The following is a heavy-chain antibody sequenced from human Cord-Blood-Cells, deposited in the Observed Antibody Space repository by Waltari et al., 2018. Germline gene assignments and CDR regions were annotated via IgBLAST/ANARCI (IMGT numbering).Heavy chain of an antibody. V-gene: IGHV4-39*07. CDR1: GGSISSSSYY. CDR3: ARSAYGGNSYYYYYYMDV. Sequence: QLQLQESGPGLVKPSETLSLTCTVSGGSISSSSYYWGWIRQPPGKGLEWIGSIYYSGSTYHNPSLKSRVTISVDTSKNQFSLKLSSVTAADTAVYYCARSAYGGNSYYYYYYMDVWGKGTTVTVSS. J-gene: IGHJ6*03. D-gene: IGHD4-17*01. CDR2: IYYSGST.